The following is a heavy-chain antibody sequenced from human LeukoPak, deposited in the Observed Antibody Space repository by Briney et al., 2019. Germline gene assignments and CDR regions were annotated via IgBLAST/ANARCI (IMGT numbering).Heavy chain of an antibody. CDR1: GFTFSSYE. CDR2: ISSSGSTI. Sequence: GGSLRLSCAASGFTFSSYEMNWFRQAPGKGLEWVSYISSSGSTIYYADSVKGRFTISRDNAKNSLYLQMNSLRTEDTAVFYCARDFSRIAARLGAFDIWGQGTMVTVSS. D-gene: IGHD6-6*01. J-gene: IGHJ3*02. CDR3: ARDFSRIAARLGAFDI. V-gene: IGHV3-48*03.